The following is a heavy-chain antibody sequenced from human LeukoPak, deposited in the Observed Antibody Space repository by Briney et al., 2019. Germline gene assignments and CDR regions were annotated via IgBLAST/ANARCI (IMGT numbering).Heavy chain of an antibody. J-gene: IGHJ4*02. Sequence: HPGGPLRLSCAASGFTFSSYAMSWVRQAPGKGLEWVSAISGSGGSTYYADSVKGRFTISRDNSKNTLYLQMNSLRAEDTAVYYCAKSLEMITFGGVIVPFDYWGQGTLVTVSS. V-gene: IGHV3-23*01. CDR1: GFTFSSYA. CDR3: AKSLEMITFGGVIVPFDY. CDR2: ISGSGGST. D-gene: IGHD3-16*02.